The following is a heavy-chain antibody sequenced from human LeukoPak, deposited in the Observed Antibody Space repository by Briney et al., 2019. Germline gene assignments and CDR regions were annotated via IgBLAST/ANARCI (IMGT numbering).Heavy chain of an antibody. J-gene: IGHJ4*02. D-gene: IGHD3-10*01. V-gene: IGHV3-23*01. CDR2: ISGSGGST. CDR3: AKTSISGGYFDY. Sequence: GGSLRLSCAASGFTSSSYAMSWVRQAPGKGLEWVSAISGSGGSTYYADSVRGRFTISRDNSKNTLYLQMNSLRAEDTAVYYCAKTSISGGYFDYWGQGTLVTVSS. CDR1: GFTSSSYA.